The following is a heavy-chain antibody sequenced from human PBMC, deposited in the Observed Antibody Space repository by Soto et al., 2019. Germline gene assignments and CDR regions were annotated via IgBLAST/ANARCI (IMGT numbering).Heavy chain of an antibody. J-gene: IGHJ6*02. CDR3: AREGPVAGDYYYYGMDV. V-gene: IGHV1-18*01. D-gene: IGHD6-13*01. Sequence: QVHLVQSGAEVKKPGTSVKVSCQASGYTFSTYGISWVRQAPGQGLEWMGWINVFNGATNYAHKLQGRVTMTTDTSTSTAYMDLRSLRSDDTAVYYCAREGPVAGDYYYYGMDVCGQGTTVTVSS. CDR2: INVFNGAT. CDR1: GYTFSTYG.